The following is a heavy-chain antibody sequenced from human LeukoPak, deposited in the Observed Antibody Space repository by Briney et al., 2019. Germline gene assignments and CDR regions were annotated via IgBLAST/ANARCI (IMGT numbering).Heavy chain of an antibody. J-gene: IGHJ4*02. D-gene: IGHD2-15*01. CDR1: GGSISSSSYY. V-gene: IGHV4-39*07. CDR3: ARGYCSGGSCHFDY. Sequence: PSETLSLTCTVSGGSISSSSYYWGWIRQPPGKGLEWIGSIYYSGSTYYNPSLKSRVTISVDTSKNQFSLKLSSVTAADTAVYYCARGYCSGGSCHFDYWGQGTLVPVSS. CDR2: IYYSGST.